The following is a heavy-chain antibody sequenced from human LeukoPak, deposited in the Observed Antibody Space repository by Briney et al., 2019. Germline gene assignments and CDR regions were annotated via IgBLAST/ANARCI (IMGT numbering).Heavy chain of an antibody. CDR3: ARDLGYDYVWGSYRYTGGAFDI. D-gene: IGHD3-16*02. J-gene: IGHJ3*02. V-gene: IGHV3-48*02. CDR2: ISSSSSTI. Sequence: GGSLRLSCAASGFTFSSYSMNWVRQAPGKGLEWVSYISSSSSTIYYADSVKGRFTISRDNAKNSLYLQMNSLRDEDTAVYYCARDLGYDYVWGSYRYTGGAFDIWGQGTVVTVSS. CDR1: GFTFSSYS.